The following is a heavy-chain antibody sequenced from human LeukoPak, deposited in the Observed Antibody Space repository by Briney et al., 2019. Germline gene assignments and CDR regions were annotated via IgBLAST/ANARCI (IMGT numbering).Heavy chain of an antibody. CDR3: ARMATVVTSVSHFGY. Sequence: GASVKVSCKASGYTFTGYYMHWVRQAPGQGLEWMGWINPNSGGTNYAQKFQGRVTMTRDTSISTAYMELSRLRSDDTAVYYCARMATVVTSVSHFGYWGQGTLVTVSS. CDR1: GYTFTGYY. D-gene: IGHD4-23*01. V-gene: IGHV1-2*02. CDR2: INPNSGGT. J-gene: IGHJ4*02.